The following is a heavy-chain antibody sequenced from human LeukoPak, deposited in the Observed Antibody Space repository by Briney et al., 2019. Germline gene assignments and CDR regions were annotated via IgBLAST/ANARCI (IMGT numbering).Heavy chain of an antibody. V-gene: IGHV3-23*01. CDR1: GFTFSSYA. Sequence: GGSLRLSCAASGFTFSSYAMSWVRQAPGKGLEWVSAISGSGGSTYYADSVKGRFTISRDNSKNTLYLQVNSLRAEDTAVYYCAKHPDYGSMPDAFDIWGRGTMVTVSS. CDR3: AKHPDYGSMPDAFDI. D-gene: IGHD4-17*01. J-gene: IGHJ3*02. CDR2: ISGSGGST.